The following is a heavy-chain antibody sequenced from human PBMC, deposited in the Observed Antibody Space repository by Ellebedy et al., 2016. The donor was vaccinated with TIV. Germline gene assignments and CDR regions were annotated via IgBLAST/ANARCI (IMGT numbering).Heavy chain of an antibody. CDR2: IKSKSDGGAT. Sequence: GGSLRLSCAASGLTFTNAWMSWVRQAPGKGLEWVGRIKSKSDGGATDYAAPVKGRFTISRDDSTNTLLLQMHALKTDDTAVYYCVTDDSGTYYFSYWGQGTLVTVSS. V-gene: IGHV3-15*01. CDR1: GLTFTNAW. J-gene: IGHJ4*02. CDR3: VTDDSGTYYFSY. D-gene: IGHD1-26*01.